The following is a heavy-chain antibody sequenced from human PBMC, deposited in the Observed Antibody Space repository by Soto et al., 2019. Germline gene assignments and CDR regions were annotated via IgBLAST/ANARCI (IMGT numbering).Heavy chain of an antibody. Sequence: TLSLTCTVSGGSISSGDYYWSWIRQPPGKGLEWIGYIYYSGSTSYNPSLQSRLTISVDTSKNQFSLKLSSVTAADTAVYYCAREQESYDSSGAYYYGMDVWGQGNTVTVSS. D-gene: IGHD3-22*01. CDR3: AREQESYDSSGAYYYGMDV. CDR1: GGSISSGDYY. CDR2: IYYSGST. V-gene: IGHV4-30-4*01. J-gene: IGHJ6*02.